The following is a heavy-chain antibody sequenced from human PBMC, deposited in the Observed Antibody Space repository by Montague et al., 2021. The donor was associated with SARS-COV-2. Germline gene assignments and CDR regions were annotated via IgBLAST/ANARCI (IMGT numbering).Heavy chain of an antibody. D-gene: IGHD3-10*01. V-gene: IGHV4-34*01. CDR1: GGSLTENF. Sequence: SETLSLTCAVYGGSLTENFWTWIRQPPGKGLEWIGEINHSGTSNYNASLRSRVTISIDTAKNQFSLRLSALAAADTAVYYCARGRSTRFRVVIFTSYYYYYYGIDVWGQGTTVTVSS. J-gene: IGHJ6*02. CDR2: INHSGTS. CDR3: ARGRSTRFRVVIFTSYYYYYYGIDV.